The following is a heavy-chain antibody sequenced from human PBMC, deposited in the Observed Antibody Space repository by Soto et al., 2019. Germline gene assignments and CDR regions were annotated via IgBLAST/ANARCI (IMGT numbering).Heavy chain of an antibody. CDR3: ARGNGDPKYFDY. Sequence: PSETLSLTCAVSGGSISSGGYSWSWIRQPPGKGLEWIGYIYHSGSTYYNPSLKSRVTISVDTSKNQFSLKLSSVTAADTAVYYCARGNGDPKYFDYWGQGTLVTVSS. CDR2: IYHSGST. D-gene: IGHD4-17*01. J-gene: IGHJ4*02. V-gene: IGHV4-30-2*05. CDR1: GGSISSGGYS.